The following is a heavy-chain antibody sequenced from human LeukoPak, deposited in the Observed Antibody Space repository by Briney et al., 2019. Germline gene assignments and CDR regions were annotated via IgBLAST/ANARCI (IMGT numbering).Heavy chain of an antibody. Sequence: SVKVSCKASGGTFSSYAISWVRQAPGQGLEWMGGIIPIFGTANYAQKFQGRVTITTDESTSTAYMELSSLRSEDTAVYYCARGSWGCSSTSCYADYWGQGTLVSVSS. CDR2: IIPIFGTA. CDR3: ARGSWGCSSTSCYADY. V-gene: IGHV1-69*05. D-gene: IGHD2-2*01. CDR1: GGTFSSYA. J-gene: IGHJ4*02.